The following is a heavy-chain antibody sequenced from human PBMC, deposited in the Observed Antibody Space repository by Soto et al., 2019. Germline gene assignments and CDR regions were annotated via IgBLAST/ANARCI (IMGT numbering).Heavy chain of an antibody. CDR3: ARVPALGSWSYWYFDL. Sequence: GGSLRLSCAASGFTFSSYSMNWVRQAPGKGLEWVSYISSSSSTIYYADSVKGRFTISRDNAKNSLYLQMNSLRDEDTALYYCARVPALGSWSYWYFDLWGRGTLVTVSS. V-gene: IGHV3-48*02. CDR2: ISSSSSTI. CDR1: GFTFSSYS. D-gene: IGHD6-13*01. J-gene: IGHJ2*01.